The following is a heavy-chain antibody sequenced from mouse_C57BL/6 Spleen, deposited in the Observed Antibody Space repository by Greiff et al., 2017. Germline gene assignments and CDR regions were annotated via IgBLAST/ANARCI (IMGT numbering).Heavy chain of an antibody. CDR3: ARHGRLRGYFDV. J-gene: IGHJ1*03. CDR2: ISNGGGST. V-gene: IGHV5-12*01. D-gene: IGHD2-2*01. CDR1: GFTFSDYY. Sequence: EVKLVESGGGLVQPGGSLKLSCAASGFTFSDYYMYWVRQTPEKRLEWVAYISNGGGSTYYPDTVKGRFTISRDNAKNTLYLQMSRLKSEDTAMYYCARHGRLRGYFDVWGTGTTVTVSS.